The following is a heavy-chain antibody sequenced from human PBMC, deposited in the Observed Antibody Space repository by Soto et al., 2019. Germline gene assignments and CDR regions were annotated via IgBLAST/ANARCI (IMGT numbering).Heavy chain of an antibody. J-gene: IGHJ6*02. D-gene: IGHD3-22*01. Sequence: GGSLRLSCAASGFTFSSYWMTWVCQAPGKGLEWVANIKQDGSEEYYVDSVKGRFIISRDNANDSLYLHMSSLRTEDTSVYYCARDRRSGSNVWGFYYAMDVWGQGTTVTVSS. CDR3: ARDRRSGSNVWGFYYAMDV. V-gene: IGHV3-7*01. CDR1: GFTFSSYW. CDR2: IKQDGSEE.